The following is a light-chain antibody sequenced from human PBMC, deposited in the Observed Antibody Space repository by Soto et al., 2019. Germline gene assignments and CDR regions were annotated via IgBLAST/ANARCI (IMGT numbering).Light chain of an antibody. CDR3: LSYTSANTRV. J-gene: IGLJ3*02. CDR2: EVN. V-gene: IGLV2-14*01. CDR1: SSDVGGYKF. Sequence: QSVLTQPASVSASPGQSITISCTGTSSDVGGYKFVSWYQHHPGKAPKLMIYEVNNRPSGVSNRFSGSKSGSTASLTISGLQPEDEADYYCLSYTSANTRVFGGGTNLTVL.